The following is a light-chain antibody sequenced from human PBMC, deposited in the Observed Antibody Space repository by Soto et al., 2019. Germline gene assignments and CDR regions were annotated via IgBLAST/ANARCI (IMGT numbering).Light chain of an antibody. J-gene: IGLJ2*01. Sequence: QSVLTQPASVSGSPGQSITISCTGTSSDVGGYNYVSWYQQHPGKAPKLMIYEVSNLPSGVSNRFSGSKSGNTASLTISGLQAEDEADYYCSSYTSSNSVVFGGGTKVTVL. V-gene: IGLV2-14*01. CDR2: EVS. CDR1: SSDVGGYNY. CDR3: SSYTSSNSVV.